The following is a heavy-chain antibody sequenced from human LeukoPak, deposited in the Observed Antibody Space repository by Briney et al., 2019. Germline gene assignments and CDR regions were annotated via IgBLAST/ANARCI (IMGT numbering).Heavy chain of an antibody. D-gene: IGHD5-24*01. CDR1: GFTFTDYW. V-gene: IGHV3-7*01. J-gene: IGHJ4*02. CDR2: IRKRGIET. Sequence: PGGSLRLSCAASGFTFTDYWMSWVRQAPGKGLEWVAFIRKRGIETNYVDSVKGRFTITRDNAKNSLYLQMNSLRAEDTAVYYCRVEMATIFDYWGQGTLVTVSS. CDR3: RVEMATIFDY.